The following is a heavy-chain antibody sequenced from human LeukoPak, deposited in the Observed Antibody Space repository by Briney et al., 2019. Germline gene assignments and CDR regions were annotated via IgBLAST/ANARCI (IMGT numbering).Heavy chain of an antibody. Sequence: SETLSLTCTVSGGSISSYYWNWIRQPPEKDLEWIGYIYYSGSTNYNPSLKSRVTISVDTSKNQFSLKLSSVTAADTAVYYCVRRRTYEYYFDYWGQGTLVTVSS. CDR2: IYYSGST. D-gene: IGHD3-3*01. V-gene: IGHV4-59*08. CDR3: VRRRTYEYYFDY. J-gene: IGHJ4*02. CDR1: GGSISSYY.